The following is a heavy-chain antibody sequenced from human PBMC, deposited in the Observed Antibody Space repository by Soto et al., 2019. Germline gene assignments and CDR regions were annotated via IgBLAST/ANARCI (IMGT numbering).Heavy chain of an antibody. CDR3: ARVLGSIVVVVAARGFDI. V-gene: IGHV1-18*01. Sequence: ASVTVCCKASGYTFTSYGISWVRQAPGQGLEWMGWISAYNGNTNYAQKLQGRVTMTTDTSTSTAYMELRSLRSDDTAVYYCARVLGSIVVVVAARGFDIWGQGTMVTVS. D-gene: IGHD2-15*01. CDR2: ISAYNGNT. J-gene: IGHJ3*02. CDR1: GYTFTSYG.